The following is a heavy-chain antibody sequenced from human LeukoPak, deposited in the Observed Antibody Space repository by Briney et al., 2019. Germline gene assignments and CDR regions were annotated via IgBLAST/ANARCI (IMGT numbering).Heavy chain of an antibody. Sequence: PGGSLRLSCAASGFNFSSYAMHWVRQAPGKGLEYVSVISSNGDSTYYANSVKGRFTISRDNSKNTLYLQMGSRRPDDMAVYYCARDSYDSSGYSDYWGQGTLVTVSS. J-gene: IGHJ4*02. CDR3: ARDSYDSSGYSDY. V-gene: IGHV3-64*01. D-gene: IGHD3-22*01. CDR2: ISSNGDST. CDR1: GFNFSSYA.